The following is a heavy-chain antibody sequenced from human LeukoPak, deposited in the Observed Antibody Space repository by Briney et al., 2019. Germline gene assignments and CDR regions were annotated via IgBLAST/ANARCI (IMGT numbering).Heavy chain of an antibody. J-gene: IGHJ6*03. Sequence: SETLSLTCAVCVGPFRGYYWSWIREPPGKGLEGIGEIKHSGSPNYNPSLKSRVTISVDPSKNQFSLKLSSVTAADTAVYYCARGEGDYDMSWGYMDVWGKGTTVTVSS. CDR1: VGPFRGYY. V-gene: IGHV4-34*01. CDR3: ARGEGDYDMSWGYMDV. D-gene: IGHD3-9*01. CDR2: IKHSGSP.